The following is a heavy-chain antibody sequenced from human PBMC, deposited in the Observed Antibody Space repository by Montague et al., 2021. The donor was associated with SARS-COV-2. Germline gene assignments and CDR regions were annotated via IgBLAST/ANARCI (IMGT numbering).Heavy chain of an antibody. D-gene: IGHD1-1*01. J-gene: IGHJ4*02. CDR2: VHYNGRT. CDR3: TRHVHMTWPEPSPGFDY. Sequence: SETLSLTCTVSGDSISSSSYNWGWIRQPPGKGLVWIGSVHYNGRTYHNPSLKSRVSIYVDTSKNQISLRLSSVTAADTAVYYSTRHVHMTWPEPSPGFDYWGQGTLVTVSS. CDR1: GDSISSSSYN. V-gene: IGHV4-39*01.